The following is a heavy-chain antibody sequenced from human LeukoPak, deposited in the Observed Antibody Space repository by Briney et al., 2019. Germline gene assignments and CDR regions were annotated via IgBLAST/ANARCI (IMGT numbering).Heavy chain of an antibody. Sequence: ASVKVSCKASGYTFTSYDINWVRQATGQGLEWMGWMNPNSGNTGYAQKFRGRVTMTRNTSISTAYVELSSLRSEDTAVYYCARAGVPLRAIFGVVSYGNWFDPWGQGTLVTVSS. CDR1: GYTFTSYD. CDR3: ARAGVPLRAIFGVVSYGNWFDP. J-gene: IGHJ5*02. V-gene: IGHV1-8*01. CDR2: MNPNSGNT. D-gene: IGHD3-3*01.